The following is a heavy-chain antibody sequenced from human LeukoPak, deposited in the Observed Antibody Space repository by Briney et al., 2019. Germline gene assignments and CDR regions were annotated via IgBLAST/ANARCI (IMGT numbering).Heavy chain of an antibody. Sequence: PGGSLRLSCAVSGITLSNYGMSWIRQPPGKGLEWIGYISYTGSTNYIPSLKSRVTISVDTSKNQFSLRLTSVTAADTAVYYCARVLSSYYYDSSGYDYFDSWGQGTLVTVSS. J-gene: IGHJ4*02. V-gene: IGHV4-59*01. CDR3: ARVLSSYYYDSSGYDYFDS. CDR1: GITLSNYG. D-gene: IGHD3-22*01. CDR2: ISYTGST.